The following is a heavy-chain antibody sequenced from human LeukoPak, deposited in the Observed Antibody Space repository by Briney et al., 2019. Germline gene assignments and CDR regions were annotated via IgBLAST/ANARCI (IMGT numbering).Heavy chain of an antibody. D-gene: IGHD2-21*01. CDR1: GYTFTSYG. J-gene: IGHJ5*02. V-gene: IGHV1-18*01. CDR3: ARSSGCDYPSYWFDP. Sequence: ASVKVSCKASGYTFTSYGISWVRQAPGQGLEWMGWISAYNGNTNYAQKLQGRVTMTTDTSTSTAYMELRSLRSDDTAVYYCARSSGCDYPSYWFDPWGQGTLVTVSS. CDR2: ISAYNGNT.